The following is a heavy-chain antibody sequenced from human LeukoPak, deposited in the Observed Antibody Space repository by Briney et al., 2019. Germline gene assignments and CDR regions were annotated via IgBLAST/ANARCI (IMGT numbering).Heavy chain of an antibody. CDR2: INPGDSDT. CDR1: GYRFTSYW. J-gene: IGHJ6*02. Sequence: GECLKISCKGSGYRFTSYWIGWVRQMPGKGLEWMGIINPGDSDTRYSPSFQGQVIISADKSINTAYLQWSSQKASDTAMYYCARHPDCTRTSCYVDYYGMDVWGQGTTVTVSS. V-gene: IGHV5-51*01. CDR3: ARHPDCTRTSCYVDYYGMDV. D-gene: IGHD2-2*01.